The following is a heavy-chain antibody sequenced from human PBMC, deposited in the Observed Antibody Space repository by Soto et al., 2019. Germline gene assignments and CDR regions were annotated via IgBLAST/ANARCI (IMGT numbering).Heavy chain of an antibody. V-gene: IGHV4-38-2*01. CDR2: IYHSGST. J-gene: IGHJ5*02. Sequence: SETLSLTCAVSGYSISSGYYWGWIRQPPGKGLEWIGSIYHSGSTYYNPSLKSRVTISVDTSKNQFSLKLSSVTAADTAVYYCARKGGGSYDFWSGSYWPWFDPWGQGTLVTVSS. CDR1: GYSISSGYY. CDR3: ARKGGGSYDFWSGSYWPWFDP. D-gene: IGHD3-3*01.